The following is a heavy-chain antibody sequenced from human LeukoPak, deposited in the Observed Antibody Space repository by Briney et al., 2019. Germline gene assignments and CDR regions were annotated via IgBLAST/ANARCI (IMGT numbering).Heavy chain of an antibody. CDR2: IIPIFGTA. J-gene: IGHJ4*02. V-gene: IGHV1-69*05. Sequence: GASVKVSCKASGGTFSSYAISWVRQAPGQGLEWMGGIIPIFGTANYAQKFQGRVTMTRDTSISTAYMELSRLRSDDTAVYYCAAYYYGSGSYHYWGQGTLVTVSS. D-gene: IGHD3-10*01. CDR1: GGTFSSYA. CDR3: AAYYYGSGSYHY.